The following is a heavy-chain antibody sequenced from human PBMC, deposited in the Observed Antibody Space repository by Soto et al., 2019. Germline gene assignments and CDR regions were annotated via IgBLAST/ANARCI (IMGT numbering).Heavy chain of an antibody. J-gene: IGHJ4*02. D-gene: IGHD2-15*01. Sequence: ASVKVSCKASGYTFTSYGISWVRQAHGQGLEWMGWISAYNGNTNYAQKLQGTVTMTTDTSTSTAYMELGSLRSDDTAVYYCARVPLYCSGGSCYLPSGYCGQGTLVT. V-gene: IGHV1-18*01. CDR3: ARVPLYCSGGSCYLPSGY. CDR2: ISAYNGNT. CDR1: GYTFTSYG.